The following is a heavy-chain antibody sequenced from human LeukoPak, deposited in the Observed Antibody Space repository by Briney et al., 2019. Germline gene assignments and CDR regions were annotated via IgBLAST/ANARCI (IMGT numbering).Heavy chain of an antibody. CDR1: GFTFSSYG. D-gene: IGHD3-22*01. Sequence: GGSLRLSCAASGFTFSSYGMHWVRQAPGKGLEWVAVISYDGSNKYYADSVKGRFTISRDNSKNTLYLQMNNLRAEDTAVYYCAKDWDYYDSSGYWDYWGQGTLVTVSS. CDR3: AKDWDYYDSSGYWDY. V-gene: IGHV3-30*18. J-gene: IGHJ4*02. CDR2: ISYDGSNK.